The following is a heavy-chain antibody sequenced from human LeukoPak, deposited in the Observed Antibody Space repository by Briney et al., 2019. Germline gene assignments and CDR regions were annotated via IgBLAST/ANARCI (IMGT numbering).Heavy chain of an antibody. Sequence: GGSLRLSCAASGFTFSSYAMNWVRQAPGKGLEWVAVISYDGSNKYYADSVKGRFTISRDNSKNTLYLQMNSLRAEDTAVYYCASPLIVGATTGYFDYWGQGTLVTVSS. CDR2: ISYDGSNK. CDR1: GFTFSSYA. CDR3: ASPLIVGATTGYFDY. V-gene: IGHV3-30-3*01. J-gene: IGHJ4*02. D-gene: IGHD1-26*01.